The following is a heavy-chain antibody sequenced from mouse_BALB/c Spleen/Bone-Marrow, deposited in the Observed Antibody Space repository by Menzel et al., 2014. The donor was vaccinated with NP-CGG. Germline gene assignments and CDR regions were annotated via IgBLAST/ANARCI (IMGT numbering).Heavy chain of an antibody. D-gene: IGHD2-3*01. CDR1: GFTFSDYY. Sequence: EVKLVESGGGLVQPGGSLKLSCATSGFTFSDYYMYWVRQTPEKRLEWVAYISNGGGSTYYPDTVKGRFTISRDNAKNTRCLQMSRLKSEDTAMYYCAIHDGYRTWFAYWGQGTLVTVSA. CDR3: AIHDGYRTWFAY. J-gene: IGHJ3*01. V-gene: IGHV5-12*02. CDR2: ISNGGGST.